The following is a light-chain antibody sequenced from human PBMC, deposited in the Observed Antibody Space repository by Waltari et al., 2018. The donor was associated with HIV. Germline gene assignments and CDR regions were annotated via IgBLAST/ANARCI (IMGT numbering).Light chain of an antibody. CDR2: AAS. CDR3: QQADSFPPRDI. J-gene: IGKJ2*01. Sequence: DFQLTQLPSSASAFVAASLTITCRSSQGISSWFAWYQQKPGKAPKRLISAASTLQTGDPSWFSGSGSGTKFTLTYSSRQPEDFATYFCQQADSFPPRDIFGQGTKLEI. CDR1: QGISSW. V-gene: IGKV1-12*01.